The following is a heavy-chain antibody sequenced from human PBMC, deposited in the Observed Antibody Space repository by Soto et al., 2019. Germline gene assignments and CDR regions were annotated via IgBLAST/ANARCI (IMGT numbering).Heavy chain of an antibody. D-gene: IGHD3-10*01. V-gene: IGHV1-69*04. Sequence: SVKVSCKASGGTFSSYTISWVRQAPGQGLEWMGRIIPILGIANFAQKFQGRVTMTADKSTSTAYMELRSLRSEDTAVYYCARDWTKPPPLLWFGERRGLDPWGQGTLVTVSS. CDR1: GGTFSSYT. CDR2: IIPILGIA. CDR3: ARDWTKPPPLLWFGERRGLDP. J-gene: IGHJ5*02.